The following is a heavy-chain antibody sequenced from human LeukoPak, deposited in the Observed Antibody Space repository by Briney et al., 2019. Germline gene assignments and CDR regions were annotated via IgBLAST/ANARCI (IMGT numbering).Heavy chain of an antibody. V-gene: IGHV4-39*02. J-gene: IGHJ4*02. CDR2: IYHSGNT. Sequence: SETLSLTCSVSGASIAGTSYYWGWVRQPPGKGLEWIGNIYHSGNTYYTSSLRSRVTISVDTSKNLFSLNLTSVTGADTAVYFCARVADSSGWFGDYFDNWGLGTLVTVSS. CDR1: GASIAGTSYY. CDR3: ARVADSSGWFGDYFDN. D-gene: IGHD6-19*01.